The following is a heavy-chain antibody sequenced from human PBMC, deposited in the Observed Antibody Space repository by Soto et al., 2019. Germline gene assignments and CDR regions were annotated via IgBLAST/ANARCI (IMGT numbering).Heavy chain of an antibody. Sequence: QVQLVQSGAEEKKPGASVKVSCKASGYTFTSYAMHWVRQAPGQRLEWMGWINAGNGNTKYSQKFQGRVTITRDTSASTAYMELSSLRSEDTAVYYCARALAAAGTTLIDYGGQGTLVTVSS. CDR3: ARALAAAGTTLIDY. CDR2: INAGNGNT. V-gene: IGHV1-3*05. J-gene: IGHJ4*02. D-gene: IGHD6-13*01. CDR1: GYTFTSYA.